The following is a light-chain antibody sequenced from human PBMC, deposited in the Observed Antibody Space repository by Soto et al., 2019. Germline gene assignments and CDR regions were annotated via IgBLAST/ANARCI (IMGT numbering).Light chain of an antibody. Sequence: QSALTQPAAVSGSPGQSITIYCTGTSSDFVAYTYVSWYQQHPGKAPKLMILEGSDRTSGVSNRVSGSKSGNTASLTISGLQDDDEADYYCRSYTTRNTLVFGGGTKLTVL. V-gene: IGLV2-14*01. CDR3: RSYTTRNTLV. CDR1: SSDFVAYTY. J-gene: IGLJ2*01. CDR2: EGS.